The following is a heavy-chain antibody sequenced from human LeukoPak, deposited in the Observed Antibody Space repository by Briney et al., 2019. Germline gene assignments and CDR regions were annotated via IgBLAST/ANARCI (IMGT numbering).Heavy chain of an antibody. J-gene: IGHJ4*02. D-gene: IGHD3-3*01. CDR1: GDSMSRYY. Sequence: SETLSLTCTVSGDSMSRYYWNWIRQPPGKGLEWIGYMSYSGSTNYNPSLNSRVTISLDKSKNQVSLTLRSVTAADTAVYYCARRPKEPGFWSGYVDFWGQGALVTVSS. CDR2: MSYSGST. V-gene: IGHV4-59*08. CDR3: ARRPKEPGFWSGYVDF.